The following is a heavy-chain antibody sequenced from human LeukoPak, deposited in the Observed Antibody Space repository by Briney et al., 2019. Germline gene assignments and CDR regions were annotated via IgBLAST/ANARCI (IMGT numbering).Heavy chain of an antibody. J-gene: IGHJ4*02. CDR1: GVTVSSNY. CDR2: IYSGGST. D-gene: IGHD3-10*01. V-gene: IGHV3-53*01. CDR3: ARGVRGTYYFDY. Sequence: GGSLRLSCAASGVTVSSNYMSWVRQAPGKGLEWVSVIYSGGSTYYADSVKGRFTISRDNSKNTLYLQMNSLRAEDTAVYYCARGVRGTYYFDYWGQGTLVTVSS.